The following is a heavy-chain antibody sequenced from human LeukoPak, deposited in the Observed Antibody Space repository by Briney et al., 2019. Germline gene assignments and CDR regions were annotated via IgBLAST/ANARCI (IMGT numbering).Heavy chain of an antibody. CDR1: GGTFSSYA. Sequence: SVKVSCKASGGTFSSYAISWVRQAPGQGLEWMGGIIPIFGTANYAQKFQGRVTITADESTSTAYMELSSLRSEDTAVYSCARERWLEGTDFDYWGQGTLVTVSS. CDR3: ARERWLEGTDFDY. CDR2: IIPIFGTA. J-gene: IGHJ4*02. D-gene: IGHD5-18*01. V-gene: IGHV1-69*01.